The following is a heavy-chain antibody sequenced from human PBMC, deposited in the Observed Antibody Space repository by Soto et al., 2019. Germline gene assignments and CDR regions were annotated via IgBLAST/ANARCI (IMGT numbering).Heavy chain of an antibody. J-gene: IGHJ4*02. Sequence: EVQLVESGGGLVKPAGSLRLSCAASGFTFSGYTMNWGRQAPGKGLEWVSSISGSSGFIYYTDSVKGRFTISRDTVRNALYLQLTSLRAEDTAVYYCARHGKPGVGEWYLDFWGQGALVTVSS. CDR2: ISGSSGFI. V-gene: IGHV3-21*01. CDR3: ARHGKPGVGEWYLDF. D-gene: IGHD3-10*01. CDR1: GFTFSGYT.